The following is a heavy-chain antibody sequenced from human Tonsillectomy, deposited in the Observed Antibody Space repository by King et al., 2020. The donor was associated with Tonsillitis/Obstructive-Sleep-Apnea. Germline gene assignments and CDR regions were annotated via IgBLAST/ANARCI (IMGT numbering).Heavy chain of an antibody. CDR3: ARRHSVPVVPFDY. CDR2: INHSGST. CDR1: GGSFSYYY. J-gene: IGHJ4*02. Sequence: VQLQQWGAGLLKPSETLSLTCAVYGGSFSYYYWSWIRQPPGKGLEWIGEINHSGSTNYNPSLKSRVTMSVDTSKNHFSLKLTSVTAADTAVYYCARRHSVPVVPFDYWGQGTLVTVSS. V-gene: IGHV4-34*01. D-gene: IGHD2-2*01.